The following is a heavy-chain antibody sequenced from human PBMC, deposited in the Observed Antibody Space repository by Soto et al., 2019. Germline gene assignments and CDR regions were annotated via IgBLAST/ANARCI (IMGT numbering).Heavy chain of an antibody. V-gene: IGHV3-30-3*01. D-gene: IGHD3-22*01. CDR2: ISYDGSNK. Sequence: LRLSCAASGFTFSSYAMHWVRQAPGKGLEWVAVISYDGSNKYYADSVKGRFTISRDNSKNTLYLQMNSLRAEDTAVYYCARECTGSGYYYSFDYWGQGTLVTVS. CDR1: GFTFSSYA. CDR3: ARECTGSGYYYSFDY. J-gene: IGHJ4*02.